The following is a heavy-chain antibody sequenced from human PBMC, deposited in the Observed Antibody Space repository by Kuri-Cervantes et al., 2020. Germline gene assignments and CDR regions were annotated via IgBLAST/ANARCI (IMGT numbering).Heavy chain of an antibody. CDR2: IKQDGREK. V-gene: IGHV3-7*03. D-gene: IGHD1-1*01. J-gene: IGHJ4*02. Sequence: GGSLRLSCAASGFTFSSYWMSWVRQAPGKGLEWVANIKQDGREKYYVDSVKGRFTISRDNSKNTLYLQMNSLRAEDTAVYYCAKDGLPGGFDYWGQGTLVTVSS. CDR1: GFTFSSYW. CDR3: AKDGLPGGFDY.